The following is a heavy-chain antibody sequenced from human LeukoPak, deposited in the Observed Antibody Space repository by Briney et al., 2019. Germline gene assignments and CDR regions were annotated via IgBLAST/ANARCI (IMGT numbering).Heavy chain of an antibody. CDR1: GFTFSSYG. J-gene: IGHJ6*02. CDR3: AKEVAAEPYYYYGMDV. CDR2: IRYDGSNK. V-gene: IGHV3-30*02. Sequence: GGSLRLSCAASGFTFSSYGMHWVRQAPGKGLEWVAFIRYDGSNKYYADSVKGRFTISRDNSKNTLYLQMNSLRAEDTAVYYCAKEVAAEPYYYYGMDVWGQGTTVTVSS. D-gene: IGHD6-13*01.